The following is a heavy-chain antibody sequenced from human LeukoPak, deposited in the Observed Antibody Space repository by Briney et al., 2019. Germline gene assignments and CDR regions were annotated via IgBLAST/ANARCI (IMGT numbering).Heavy chain of an antibody. CDR1: GFTFTNYA. D-gene: IGHD6-19*01. Sequence: GGSLRLSCAASGFTFTNYAMSWVRQAPGKGLEWVSSISASGVSTYYADSVKGRFTTSRDNSKNTQYLQMNTLRAEDTAVYYCSRWQVYHYFDYWGQGTLVTVPS. CDR2: ISASGVST. J-gene: IGHJ4*02. V-gene: IGHV3-23*01. CDR3: SRWQVYHYFDY.